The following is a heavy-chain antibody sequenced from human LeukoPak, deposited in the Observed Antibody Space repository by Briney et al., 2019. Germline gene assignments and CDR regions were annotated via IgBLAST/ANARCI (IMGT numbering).Heavy chain of an antibody. D-gene: IGHD2-2*01. CDR1: GGTFSSYA. CDR3: ARYAPGYCSSTSCYGAFDI. CDR2: IIPIFGTA. Sequence: SVKVSCKASGGTFSSYAISWVRQAPGQGLEWMGGIIPIFGTANYAQKFQGRVTITTDESTSTAYMELSSLRSEDTAVYYCARYAPGYCSSTSCYGAFDIWGQGTMVTVSS. J-gene: IGHJ3*02. V-gene: IGHV1-69*05.